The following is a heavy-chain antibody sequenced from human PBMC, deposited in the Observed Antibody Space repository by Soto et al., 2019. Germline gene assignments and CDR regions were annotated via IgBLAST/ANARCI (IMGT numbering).Heavy chain of an antibody. J-gene: IGHJ6*02. D-gene: IGHD2-8*01. CDR2: ISAYNGNT. V-gene: IGHV1-18*04. CDR1: GYTFTSYG. CDR3: ARLMVYALYYYYGMDV. Sequence: ASVQVSCKASGYTFTSYGISWVRQAPGQGLEWMGWISAYNGNTNYAQKLQGRVTMTTDTSTSTAYMELRSLRSDDTAVYYCARLMVYALYYYYGMDVWGQGTTVTVSS.